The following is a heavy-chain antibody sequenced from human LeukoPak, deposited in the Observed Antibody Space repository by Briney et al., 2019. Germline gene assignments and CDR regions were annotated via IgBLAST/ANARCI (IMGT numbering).Heavy chain of an antibody. CDR1: GFTFNNYV. D-gene: IGHD1-26*01. CDR2: LSGSGGIT. V-gene: IGHV3-23*01. Sequence: PGRSLRLSCAASGFTFNNYVMTSGRQAPGKGLKWVSGLSGSGGITWYADSVKGPFTISRDNSKNHLYLPMNRMRAEDTPNYYCVKARGGGSHQDWHFEYWGQGTLVTVSS. CDR3: VKARGGGSHQDWHFEY. J-gene: IGHJ4*02.